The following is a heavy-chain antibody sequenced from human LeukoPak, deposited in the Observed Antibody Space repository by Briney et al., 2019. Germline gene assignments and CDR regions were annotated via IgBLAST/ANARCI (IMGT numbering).Heavy chain of an antibody. J-gene: IGHJ6*04. CDR2: IRYEGSNK. V-gene: IGHV3-30*02. D-gene: IGHD3-3*01. CDR3: AKDQSRITNFGVVPPADV. CDR1: GLTFSSYG. Sequence: GGSLRLSCAASGLTFSSYGMHWVRQAPGKGLEWVAFIRYEGSNKYYADSVKGRFTISRDNSKNQLYLQMNSLRAEDTAVYYCAKDQSRITNFGVVPPADVWGKGTTVTVSS.